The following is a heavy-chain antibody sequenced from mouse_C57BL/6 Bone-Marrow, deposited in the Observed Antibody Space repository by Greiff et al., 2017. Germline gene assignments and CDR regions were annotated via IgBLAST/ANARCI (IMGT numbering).Heavy chain of an antibody. CDR2: IYPGDGDT. CDR3: ARWIYYDYGYYFDY. D-gene: IGHD2-4*01. CDR1: GYAFSSSW. V-gene: IGHV1-82*01. J-gene: IGHJ2*01. Sequence: QVQLQQSGPELVKPGASVKISCKASGYAFSSSWMNWVKQRPGKGLEWIGRIYPGDGDTNYNGKFKGKATLTADKSSSTAYMQLSSLTSEDSAVYFCARWIYYDYGYYFDYWGQGTTLTVSS.